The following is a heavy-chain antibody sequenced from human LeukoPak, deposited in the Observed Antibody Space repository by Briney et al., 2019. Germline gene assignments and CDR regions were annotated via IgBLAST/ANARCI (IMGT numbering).Heavy chain of an antibody. D-gene: IGHD6-13*01. J-gene: IGHJ4*02. Sequence: SETLSLTCTVSGGSISSSSYYRGWIRQPPGKGLEWIGSIYYSGSTYYNPSLKSRVTISVDTSKNQFSLKLSSVTAADTAVYYCARLLAAADIAAAGRVACWGQGTLVTVSS. CDR2: IYYSGST. CDR1: GGSISSSSYY. CDR3: ARLLAAADIAAAGRVAC. V-gene: IGHV4-39*01.